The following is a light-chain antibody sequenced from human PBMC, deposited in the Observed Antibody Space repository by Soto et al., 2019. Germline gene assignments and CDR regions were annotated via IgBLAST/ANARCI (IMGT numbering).Light chain of an antibody. Sequence: EILLTQSPAPLSLSPGGKATLSCRACQSVSSYLAWYQQKPGQAPRLLIYDASNRATGIPARFSGSGSGTDFTLTISSLEPEDFAVYYCQQRSNWPITFGQGTRLEIK. J-gene: IGKJ5*01. CDR2: DAS. CDR1: QSVSSY. CDR3: QQRSNWPIT. V-gene: IGKV3-11*01.